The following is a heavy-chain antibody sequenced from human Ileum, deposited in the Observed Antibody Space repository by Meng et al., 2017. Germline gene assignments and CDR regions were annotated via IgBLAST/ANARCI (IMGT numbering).Heavy chain of an antibody. V-gene: IGHV7-4-1*02. J-gene: IGHJ4*02. CDR3: ARHTGNFGLDF. CDR1: GYTFASQS. CDR2: INTNTGNS. Sequence: QVQRMQSWSELKKPGAAVKVSCKTSGYTFASQSLNWVRQAPGQGLEWIGWINTNTGNSNYAPGFTGRFVFSLDTSVSTAYLQISSLNVEDTAVYYCARHTGNFGLDFWGQGTLVTVSS. D-gene: IGHD4-23*01.